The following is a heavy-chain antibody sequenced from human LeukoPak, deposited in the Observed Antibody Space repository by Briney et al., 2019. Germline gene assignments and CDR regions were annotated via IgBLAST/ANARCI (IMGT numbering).Heavy chain of an antibody. Sequence: SETLSLTCTVSGGSINSSSYYWGWIRQPPGKGLEWLGSIYYSGSTYYNPSLKSRVTISVDTSKKQFSLRLSSVTAADTAVYYCARGGGSPGNFFDYWGQGTLVTVSS. D-gene: IGHD3-16*01. V-gene: IGHV4-39*07. J-gene: IGHJ4*02. CDR2: IYYSGST. CDR1: GGSINSSSYY. CDR3: ARGGGSPGNFFDY.